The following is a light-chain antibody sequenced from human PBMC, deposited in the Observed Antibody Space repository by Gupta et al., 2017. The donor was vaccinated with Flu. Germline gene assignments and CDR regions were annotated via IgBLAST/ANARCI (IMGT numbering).Light chain of an antibody. CDR1: PTVFNNY. V-gene: IGKV3-20*01. J-gene: IGKJ1*01. Sequence: GTLSLSPGERATLSCRASPTVFNNYIAWHQHKAGQAPRLLIYTTSIRGTGLPDRISGRGSAAXISLSIXMRAPEHFTVYCLQRYSSSPRTFGXGTMVEIK. CDR3: QRYSSSPRT. CDR2: TTS.